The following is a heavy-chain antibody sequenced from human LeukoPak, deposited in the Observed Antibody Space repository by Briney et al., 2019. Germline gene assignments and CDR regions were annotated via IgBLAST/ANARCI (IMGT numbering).Heavy chain of an antibody. V-gene: IGHV7-4-1*02. Sequence: ASVKVSCNASGYSFTDKYMHWVRQAPGQGLEWMGWINTNTGNPTYAQGFTGRFVFSLDTSVSTAYLQISSLKAEDTAVYYCARDSRSVVVVAASISDYWGQGTLVTVSS. J-gene: IGHJ4*02. CDR2: INTNTGNP. CDR3: ARDSRSVVVVAASISDY. D-gene: IGHD2-15*01. CDR1: GYSFTDKY.